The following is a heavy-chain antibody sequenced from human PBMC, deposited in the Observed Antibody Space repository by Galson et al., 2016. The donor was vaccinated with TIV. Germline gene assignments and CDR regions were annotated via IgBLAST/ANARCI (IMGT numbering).Heavy chain of an antibody. CDR3: ARVFESYAFDI. CDR1: GFTFGSYD. Sequence: SLRLSCAASGFTFGSYDMHWVRQAPGKGLEWVAIISYDGSEKDYGDSVKGRFTISRDRSKNALYLQMKSLRFEDTAVYYCARVFESYAFDIWGQGTMVTVSS. V-gene: IGHV3-30*03. CDR2: ISYDGSEK. D-gene: IGHD2-21*01. J-gene: IGHJ3*02.